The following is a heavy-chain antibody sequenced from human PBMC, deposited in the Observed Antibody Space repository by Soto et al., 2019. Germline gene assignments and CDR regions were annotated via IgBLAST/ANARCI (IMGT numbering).Heavy chain of an antibody. J-gene: IGHJ3*02. CDR1: GFTFSSYS. Sequence: GGSLRLSCAASGFTFSSYSMNWVRQAPGKGLEWVSSISSSSSYIYYADSVKGRFTISRDNAKNSLYLQMNSLRAEDTAVYYCARDGRYNWNYHDAFDIWGQGTMVTVSS. CDR3: ARDGRYNWNYHDAFDI. V-gene: IGHV3-21*01. CDR2: ISSSSSYI. D-gene: IGHD1-7*01.